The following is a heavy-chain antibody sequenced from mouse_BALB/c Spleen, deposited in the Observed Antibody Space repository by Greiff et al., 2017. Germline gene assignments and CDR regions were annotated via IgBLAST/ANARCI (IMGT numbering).Heavy chain of an antibody. D-gene: IGHD1-1*01. CDR3: SEDSAVYYCTRSGYYGSSEGYWYFDV. Sequence: VQLQQSGPELARPWASVKISCQAFYTFSRRVYFAIRDTNYWMQWVKQRPGQGLEWIGAIYPGNGDTSYNQKFKGKATLTADKSSSTAYMQLSSLTSEDSAVYYCTRSGYYGSSEGYWYFDVWGAGTTVTVSS. J-gene: IGHJ1*01. V-gene: IGHV1-87*01. CDR1: YTFS. CDR2: GQGLEWIG.